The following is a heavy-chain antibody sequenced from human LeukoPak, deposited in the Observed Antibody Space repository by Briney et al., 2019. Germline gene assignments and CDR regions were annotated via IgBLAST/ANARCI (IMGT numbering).Heavy chain of an antibody. J-gene: IGHJ6*02. Sequence: SQTLSLTCTVSGDSISSDSYNWNWIRQPAGKGLEWIGRIHISGSTNHNPSLKSRVTLSVDTSKNQFSLKLSSVTAADTAVYYCARDTYKYDSGGYYYYYYGMDVWGQGTTVTVSS. V-gene: IGHV4-61*02. D-gene: IGHD3-22*01. CDR3: ARDTYKYDSGGYYYYYYGMDV. CDR2: IHISGST. CDR1: GDSISSDSYN.